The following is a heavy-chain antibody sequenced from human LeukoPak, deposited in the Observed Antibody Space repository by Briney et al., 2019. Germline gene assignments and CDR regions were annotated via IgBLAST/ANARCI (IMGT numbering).Heavy chain of an antibody. CDR1: GGSISSSSYY. CDR3: ARVRRYSYGPYFDY. J-gene: IGHJ4*02. Sequence: SETLSLTCTVSGGSISSSSYYWGWIRQPPGKGLEWIGSIYYSGSTYYNPSLKSRVTISVDTSKNQFSLKLSSVTAADTAVYYCARVRRYSYGPYFDYWGQGTLVTVSS. D-gene: IGHD5-18*01. CDR2: IYYSGST. V-gene: IGHV4-39*07.